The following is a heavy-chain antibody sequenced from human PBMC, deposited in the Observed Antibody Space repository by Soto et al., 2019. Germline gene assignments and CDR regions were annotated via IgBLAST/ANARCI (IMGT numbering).Heavy chain of an antibody. D-gene: IGHD6-19*01. Sequence: SETLSLTCVVSGASLSSYYWSWIRQPPGKGLEWIGYIYYSGSTNYNPSLKSRVTISVDKSKNQFSLKLSSVTAADTAVYYCARFLPAVASFDYWGQGTLVTVSS. CDR3: ARFLPAVASFDY. V-gene: IGHV4-59*12. CDR2: IYYSGST. J-gene: IGHJ4*02. CDR1: GASLSSYY.